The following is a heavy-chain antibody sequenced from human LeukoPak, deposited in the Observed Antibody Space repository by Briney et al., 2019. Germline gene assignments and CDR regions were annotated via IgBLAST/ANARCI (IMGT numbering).Heavy chain of an antibody. V-gene: IGHV1-69*13. Sequence: ASVKVSCKASGGTFSSYAISWVRQAPGQGLEWMGGIIPIFGTANYAQKFQGRVTITADESTSTAYMELSSLRSEDTAVYSCARDPVYYGSGSSYYYYYGMDVWGQGTTVTVSS. CDR3: ARDPVYYGSGSSYYYYYGMDV. CDR1: GGTFSSYA. CDR2: IIPIFGTA. D-gene: IGHD3-10*01. J-gene: IGHJ6*02.